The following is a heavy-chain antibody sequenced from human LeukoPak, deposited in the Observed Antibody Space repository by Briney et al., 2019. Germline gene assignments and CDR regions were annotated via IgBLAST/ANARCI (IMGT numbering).Heavy chain of an antibody. CDR1: GGSISSYY. Sequence: SETLSLTCTVSGGSISSYYWSWIRQPPGKGLEWIGYTSYSGSTNYSPSLKSRVTISVDTSKNQFSLKLSSVTAADTAVYYCARGYYDSSGYWLSYFDYWGQGTLVTVSS. V-gene: IGHV4-59*01. CDR3: ARGYYDSSGYWLSYFDY. D-gene: IGHD3-22*01. J-gene: IGHJ4*02. CDR2: TSYSGST.